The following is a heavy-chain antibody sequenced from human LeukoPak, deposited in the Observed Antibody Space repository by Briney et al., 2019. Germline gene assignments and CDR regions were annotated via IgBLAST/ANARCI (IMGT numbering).Heavy chain of an antibody. D-gene: IGHD3-10*01. CDR3: AKGGGELGSGSLDY. V-gene: IGHV3-30*02. J-gene: IGHJ4*02. CDR1: KFIFSDYG. Sequence: GGSLRLSCAASKFIFSDYGMHWVRQAPGKGLEWVAFIWYDGSDEYYADSVKGRFTISRDNSKNTLYLQMNSLTTEDTAVYYCAKGGGELGSGSLDYWGQGTLVSVSS. CDR2: IWYDGSDE.